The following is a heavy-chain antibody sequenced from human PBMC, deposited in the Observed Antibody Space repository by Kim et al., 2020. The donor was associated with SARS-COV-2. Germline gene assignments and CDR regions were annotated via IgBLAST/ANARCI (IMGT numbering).Heavy chain of an antibody. J-gene: IGHJ4*02. CDR2: IYYSGST. CDR1: GGSISSSSYY. Sequence: SETLSLTCTVSGGSISSSSYYWGWIRQPPGKGLEWIGSIYYSGSTYYNPSLKSRVTISVDTSKNQFSLKLSSVTAADTAVYYCARDRSNYILTGVFYWGQGTLVTVSS. D-gene: IGHD3-9*01. V-gene: IGHV4-39*07. CDR3: ARDRSNYILTGVFY.